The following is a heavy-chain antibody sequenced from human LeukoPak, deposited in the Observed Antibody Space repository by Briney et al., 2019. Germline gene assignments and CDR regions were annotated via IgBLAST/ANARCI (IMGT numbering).Heavy chain of an antibody. CDR3: ARDGRSDYYGSGSYQGAFDI. CDR2: ISSSSSYI. D-gene: IGHD3-10*01. Sequence: KSGGSLRLSCAASGFTFSSYSMNWVRQAPGKGLEWVSSISSSSSYIYYADSVKGRFTISRDNAKNSLYLQMNSLRAEDTAVYYCARDGRSDYYGSGSYQGAFDIWGQGTMVTVSS. CDR1: GFTFSSYS. J-gene: IGHJ3*02. V-gene: IGHV3-21*01.